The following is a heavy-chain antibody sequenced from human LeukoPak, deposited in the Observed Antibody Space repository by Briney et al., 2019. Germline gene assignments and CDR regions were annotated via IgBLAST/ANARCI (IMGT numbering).Heavy chain of an antibody. V-gene: IGHV1-18*01. CDR1: GYTFTNYR. Sequence: ASVKVSCKASGYTFTNYRISWVRQAPGQGLEWMGWISAYNGNTNYAQKLQGRVTMTTDTSTSTAYMELRSLRSDDTAVYYCARQDGVAGTWYFDLWGRGTLVTVSS. D-gene: IGHD6-19*01. J-gene: IGHJ2*01. CDR3: ARQDGVAGTWYFDL. CDR2: ISAYNGNT.